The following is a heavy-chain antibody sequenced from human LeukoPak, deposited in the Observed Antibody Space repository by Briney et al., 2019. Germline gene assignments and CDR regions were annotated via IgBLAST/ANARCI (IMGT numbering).Heavy chain of an antibody. CDR2: IYHSGST. CDR3: ARGIVVVPAAIYWFDP. V-gene: IGHV4-30-2*01. CDR1: GGSISSGGYS. Sequence: SETLSLTCAVSGGSISSGGYSWSWIRQPPGKGLEWIGYIYHSGSTYYNPSLKSRVTISVDRSKDQFSLKLSSVTAADTAVYYCARGIVVVPAAIYWFDPWGQGTLVTVSS. J-gene: IGHJ5*02. D-gene: IGHD2-2*01.